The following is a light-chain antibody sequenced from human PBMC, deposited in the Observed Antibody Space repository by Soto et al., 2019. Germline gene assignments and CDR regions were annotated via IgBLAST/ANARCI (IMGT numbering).Light chain of an antibody. CDR2: STS. J-gene: IGKJ1*01. CDR1: QSVGTSW. Sequence: EIVLTQSPGTLSLSPGERVTLSCRASQSVGTSWLAWYQQKPGQSPRLLIYSTSSRATGIPDRFSGSGSETAFALTISRLAPEDSAVYYCQQYASSQWTFGQGTKVEIK. CDR3: QQYASSQWT. V-gene: IGKV3-20*01.